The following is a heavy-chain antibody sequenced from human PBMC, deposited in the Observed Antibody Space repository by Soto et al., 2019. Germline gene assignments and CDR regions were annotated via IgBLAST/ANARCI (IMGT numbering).Heavy chain of an antibody. CDR1: GGSFSGYY. CDR2: LNHSGST. J-gene: IGHJ5*02. CDR3: ARSTTQQLVPQVGNWFDP. V-gene: IGHV4-34*01. D-gene: IGHD6-13*01. Sequence: SETLSLTCAVYGGSFSGYYWSWIRQPPGKGLEWIGELNHSGSTNYNPSLKSRVTISVDTSKNQFSLKLSSVTAADTAVYYCARSTTQQLVPQVGNWFDPWGQGTLVTVSS.